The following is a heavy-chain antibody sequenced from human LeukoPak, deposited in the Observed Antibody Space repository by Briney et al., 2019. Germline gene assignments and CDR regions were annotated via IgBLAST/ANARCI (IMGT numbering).Heavy chain of an antibody. D-gene: IGHD2-15*01. J-gene: IGHJ4*02. Sequence: PGGCLRLSCAASGFTFSSYWMSWVRQAPGKGLEWVANITQDGSEKYYVDSVKGRFTISRDNAKNSLYLQMNSLRAEDTAVYYCARPLGYCSGGSCFPFDYWGQGTLVTVSS. V-gene: IGHV3-7*01. CDR2: ITQDGSEK. CDR1: GFTFSSYW. CDR3: ARPLGYCSGGSCFPFDY.